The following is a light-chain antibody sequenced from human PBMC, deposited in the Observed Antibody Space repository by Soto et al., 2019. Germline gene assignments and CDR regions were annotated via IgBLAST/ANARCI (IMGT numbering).Light chain of an antibody. V-gene: IGKV1-5*03. CDR1: QSISSW. CDR3: QHYNSYSEA. CDR2: MAS. Sequence: DIQMTQSPSTLSASVGDRVTITCRASQSISSWLAWYLQKPGKAPKLLIYMASTLKSGVPSRFSGSGSGTEFTLTISSLQPDDFATYYCQHYNSYSEAFGQGTKVDIK. J-gene: IGKJ1*01.